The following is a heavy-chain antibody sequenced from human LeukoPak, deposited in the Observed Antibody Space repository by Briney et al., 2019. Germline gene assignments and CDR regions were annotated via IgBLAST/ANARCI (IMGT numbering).Heavy chain of an antibody. D-gene: IGHD3-22*01. CDR2: ISSSSRYI. V-gene: IGHV3-21*01. J-gene: IGHJ3*02. Sequence: KPGGSLRLSCADSGFTFRSYSMKWVRQAPGEGREWGSSISSSSRYIYYSDSVKGRFPISRDNAKNSLYLQMNSLRAADTAVYYCARSSYYYDSSGYYGASDAFDIWGQGTMVTVSS. CDR1: GFTFRSYS. CDR3: ARSSYYYDSSGYYGASDAFDI.